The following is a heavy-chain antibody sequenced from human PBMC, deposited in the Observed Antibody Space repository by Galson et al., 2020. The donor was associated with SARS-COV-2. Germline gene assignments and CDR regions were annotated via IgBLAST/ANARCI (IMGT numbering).Heavy chain of an antibody. Sequence: GESLKISCAASGFTFSSYGMHWVRQAPGKGLEWVAVISYDGSNKYYADSVKGRFTISRDNSKNTLYLQMNSLRAEDTAVYYCAKVEWDYYGSGSYLNYYYYGMDVWGQGTTVTVSS. CDR2: ISYDGSNK. CDR3: AKVEWDYYGSGSYLNYYYYGMDV. J-gene: IGHJ6*02. D-gene: IGHD3-10*01. V-gene: IGHV3-30*18. CDR1: GFTFSSYG.